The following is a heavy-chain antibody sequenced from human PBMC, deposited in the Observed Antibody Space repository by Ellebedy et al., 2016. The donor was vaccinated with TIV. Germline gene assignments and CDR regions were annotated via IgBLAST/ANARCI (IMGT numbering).Heavy chain of an antibody. Sequence: GGSLRLSXAASGFTFSSYSMNWVRQAPGKGLEWVSSISSSSSYIYYADSVKGRFTISRDNAKNSLYLQMNSLRAEDTAVYYCARDPTGDMVRGVIFAEYFQHWGQGTLVTVSS. J-gene: IGHJ1*01. V-gene: IGHV3-21*01. D-gene: IGHD3-10*01. CDR1: GFTFSSYS. CDR3: ARDPTGDMVRGVIFAEYFQH. CDR2: ISSSSSYI.